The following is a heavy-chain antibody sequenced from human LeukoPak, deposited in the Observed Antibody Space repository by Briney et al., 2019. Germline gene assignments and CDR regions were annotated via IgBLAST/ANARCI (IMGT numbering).Heavy chain of an antibody. Sequence: SETLSLTCAVYGGSFSGYYWSWIRQPPGKGLEWIGEINHSGSTNYNPSLKSRVTISVDTSKNQFSLKLSSVTAADTAVYYCARRRIAGGYFQHWGQGTLATVSS. J-gene: IGHJ1*01. V-gene: IGHV4-34*01. CDR1: GGSFSGYY. D-gene: IGHD6-13*01. CDR3: ARRRIAGGYFQH. CDR2: INHSGST.